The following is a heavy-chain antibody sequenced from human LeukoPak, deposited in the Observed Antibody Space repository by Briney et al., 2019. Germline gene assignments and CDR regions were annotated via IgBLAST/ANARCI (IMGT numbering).Heavy chain of an antibody. Sequence: SETLSLTCSVSGASINSYYWSWIRQPPGRGLEWIGYIYHPGSTNYNSSFRSRVTISVDASKNQVSLRLSSVTTADTAVYYCARGGYYYDSRNYPSFGGLNFAYWGQGSLVTVSS. D-gene: IGHD3-22*01. V-gene: IGHV4-59*01. CDR2: IYHPGST. J-gene: IGHJ4*02. CDR3: ARGGYYYDSRNYPSFGGLNFAY. CDR1: GASINSYY.